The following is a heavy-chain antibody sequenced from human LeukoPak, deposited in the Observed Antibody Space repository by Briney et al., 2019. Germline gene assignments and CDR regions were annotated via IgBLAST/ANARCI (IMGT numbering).Heavy chain of an antibody. J-gene: IGHJ4*02. CDR2: ISSDGGTK. CDR3: VATGDY. Sequence: GGSLRLSCTASKFTFSNYGMQWVRQAPGKGLEWVAVISSDGGTKYYADSVKGRFTLSRDNSKNTLYLQMNSPRAEDTAVYYCVATGDYWGQGTLVTVSS. V-gene: IGHV3-30*03. CDR1: KFTFSNYG.